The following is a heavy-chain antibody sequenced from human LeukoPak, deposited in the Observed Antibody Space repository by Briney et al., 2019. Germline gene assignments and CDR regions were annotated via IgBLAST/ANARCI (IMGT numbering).Heavy chain of an antibody. CDR1: GFTFSSYA. V-gene: IGHV3-23*01. CDR3: AREWLGSGYSYGRPFDY. Sequence: HPGGSLRLSCAASGFTFSSYAMSWVRQAPGKGLEWVSAISGSGGSTYYADSVKGRFTISRDNSKNTLYLQMNSLRAEDTAVYYCAREWLGSGYSYGRPFDYWGQGTLVTVSS. D-gene: IGHD5-18*01. J-gene: IGHJ4*02. CDR2: ISGSGGST.